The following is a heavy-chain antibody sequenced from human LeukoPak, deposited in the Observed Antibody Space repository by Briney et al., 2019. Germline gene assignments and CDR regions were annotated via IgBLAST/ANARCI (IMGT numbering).Heavy chain of an antibody. Sequence: SETLSLTCTVSGGSISSSNHYWGWIRQPPGKGLEWIGNIYYSGSTNYNPSLKSRVTISVDTSKNQFSLKLSSVTAADTAVYYCARHWWKDQWLVRPYYFDYWGQGTLVTVSS. V-gene: IGHV4-39*07. J-gene: IGHJ4*02. CDR3: ARHWWKDQWLVRPYYFDY. D-gene: IGHD6-19*01. CDR2: IYYSGST. CDR1: GGSISSSNHY.